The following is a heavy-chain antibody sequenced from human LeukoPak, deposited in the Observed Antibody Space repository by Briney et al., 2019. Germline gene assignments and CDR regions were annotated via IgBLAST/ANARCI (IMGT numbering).Heavy chain of an antibody. CDR2: ISSSSSYI. D-gene: IGHD2-8*02. CDR3: ARDTGGPNWFDP. J-gene: IGHJ5*02. Sequence: GGSQRLSCAASGFTFSSYSMNWVRQAPGKGLEWVSSISSSSSYIYYADSVKGRFTISRDNAKNSLYLQMNSLRAEDTAVYYCARDTGGPNWFDPWGQGTLVTVSS. CDR1: GFTFSSYS. V-gene: IGHV3-21*01.